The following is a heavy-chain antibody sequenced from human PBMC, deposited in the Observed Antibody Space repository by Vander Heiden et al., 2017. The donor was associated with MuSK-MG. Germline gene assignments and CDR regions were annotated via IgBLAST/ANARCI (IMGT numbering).Heavy chain of an antibody. V-gene: IGHV3-23*04. J-gene: IGHJ6*03. D-gene: IGHD6-6*01. CDR3: AKDASSSLYYYYYMDV. Sequence: EVQLVESGGGLVQPGGSLRLSCAASGFTFSSYAMSLVRQAPGKGLEWVSAISGSGGSTYYADSVKGRFTISRDNSKNTLYLQMNSLRAEDTAVYYCAKDASSSLYYYYYMDVWGKGTTVTVSS. CDR1: GFTFSSYA. CDR2: ISGSGGST.